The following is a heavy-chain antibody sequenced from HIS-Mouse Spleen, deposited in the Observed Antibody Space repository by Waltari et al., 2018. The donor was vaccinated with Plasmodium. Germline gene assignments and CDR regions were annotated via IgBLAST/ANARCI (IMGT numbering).Heavy chain of an antibody. D-gene: IGHD2-8*01. V-gene: IGHV3-33*06. CDR3: AKVAQGTRDAFDI. CDR1: GFTFSSYG. J-gene: IGHJ3*02. CDR2: IWYDGSNK. Sequence: QVQLVASGGGVVQPGRSLRLSCAASGFTFSSYGMHWVRQAPGKGVEWVEVIWYDGSNKYYADSVKGRFTISRDNSKNTLYLQMNSLRAEDTAVYYCAKVAQGTRDAFDIWGQGTMVTVSS.